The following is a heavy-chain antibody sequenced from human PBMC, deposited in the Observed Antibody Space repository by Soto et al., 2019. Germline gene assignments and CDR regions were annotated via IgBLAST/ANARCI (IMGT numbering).Heavy chain of an antibody. D-gene: IGHD2-15*01. V-gene: IGHV2-5*01. CDR3: VFVVIVVATVYYFDP. Sequence: QITLKESGPTLVKPTQTLTLTCTFSGFSLNTGGVGVGWIRQPPGKALEWLALIYSNDDKRYSPSLKRMLTITKYTSRNQVVVTMNNMAPVDTATYFYVFVVIVVATVYYFDPWFPGT. CDR1: GFSLNTGGVG. J-gene: IGHJ5*02. CDR2: IYSNDDK.